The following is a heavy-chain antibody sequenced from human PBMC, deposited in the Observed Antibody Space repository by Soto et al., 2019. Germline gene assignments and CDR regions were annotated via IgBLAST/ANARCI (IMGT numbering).Heavy chain of an antibody. D-gene: IGHD6-13*01. Sequence: ASVKVSCKASGGTFSSYAISWVRQAPGQGLEWMGGIIPTFGTANYAQKFQGRVTMTEDTSTDTAYMELSSLRSEDTAVYYCATTTPSIAAAGPFDYWGQGTLVTVSS. J-gene: IGHJ4*02. V-gene: IGHV1-69*06. CDR2: IIPTFGTA. CDR3: ATTTPSIAAAGPFDY. CDR1: GGTFSSYA.